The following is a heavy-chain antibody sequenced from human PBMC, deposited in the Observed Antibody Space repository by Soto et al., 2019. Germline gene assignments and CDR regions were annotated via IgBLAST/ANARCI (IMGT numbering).Heavy chain of an antibody. CDR1: GASISSFN. CDR2: LNIAGTI. V-gene: IGHV4-4*07. J-gene: IGHJ1*01. D-gene: IGHD6-13*01. Sequence: SETLSLTCSVSGASISSFNWNWVRQPAGKGPEWVGRLNIAGTINYNPSLKSRITMSMETSKNQISLHLRSVTAADTAIYYCARDRGEYTSSWFWYFSHWGHGTLVTVSS. CDR3: ARDRGEYTSSWFWYFSH.